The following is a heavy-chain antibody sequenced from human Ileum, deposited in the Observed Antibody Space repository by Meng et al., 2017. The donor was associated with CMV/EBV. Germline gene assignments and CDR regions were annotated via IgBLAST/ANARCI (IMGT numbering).Heavy chain of an antibody. CDR1: GGSISTYC. V-gene: IGHV4-4*07. J-gene: IGHJ5*02. D-gene: IGHD3-10*01. CDR2: ICGTGTI. CDR3: ARRVREVRERSWENWLTP. Sequence: VHLQGSGPGLVRPSETLSLICTVSGGSISTYCWNWIRQSAGKRLEWIGRICGTGTIQYNPSFKSRLTLSLDTSKSQFSLRLTSVTAADTAVYFCARRVREVRERSWENWLTPWGQGILVTVSS.